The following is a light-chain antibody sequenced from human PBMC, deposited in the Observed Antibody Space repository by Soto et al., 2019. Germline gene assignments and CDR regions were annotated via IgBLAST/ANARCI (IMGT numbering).Light chain of an antibody. CDR3: AAWDDRLKGRV. CDR1: SSNIGSNT. Sequence: QSALTQPPSASGTPGQRVTISCSGSSSNIGSNTVNWYQQLPGTAPKLLIYSHNQRPSGVPDRFSGSKSGTSASLAISGLQSEDEAAYYCAAWDDRLKGRVFGGGTKLTVL. CDR2: SHN. J-gene: IGLJ2*01. V-gene: IGLV1-44*01.